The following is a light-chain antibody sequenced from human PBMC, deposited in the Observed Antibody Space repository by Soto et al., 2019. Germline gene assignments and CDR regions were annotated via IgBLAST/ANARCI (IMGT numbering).Light chain of an antibody. CDR1: QSVSSN. CDR3: HQYNNWPGYT. J-gene: IGKJ2*01. CDR2: GAS. V-gene: IGKV3-15*01. Sequence: EIVMTQSPATLSVSPGERATLSCRASQSVSSNLAWYQQKPGQAPRLLIYGASTRATGIPARFSGSGSGTEFTLTISSLQSEDLAVYYCHQYNNWPGYTFGQGTKLEIK.